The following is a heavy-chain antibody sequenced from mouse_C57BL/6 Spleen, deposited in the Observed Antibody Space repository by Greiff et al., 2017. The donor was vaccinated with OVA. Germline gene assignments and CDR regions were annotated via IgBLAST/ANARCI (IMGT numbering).Heavy chain of an antibody. D-gene: IGHD1-1*01. J-gene: IGHJ4*01. CDR2: INPGSGGT. CDR3: ARYYYGSSYRYAMDY. Sequence: QVHVKQSGAELVRPGTSVKVSCKASGYAFTNYLIEWVKQRPGQGLEWIGVINPGSGGTNYNEKFKGKATLTADKSSSTAYMQLSSLTSEDSAVYFCARYYYGSSYRYAMDYWGQGTSVTVSS. V-gene: IGHV1-54*01. CDR1: GYAFTNYL.